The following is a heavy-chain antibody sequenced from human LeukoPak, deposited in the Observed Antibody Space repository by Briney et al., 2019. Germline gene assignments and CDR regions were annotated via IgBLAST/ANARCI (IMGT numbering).Heavy chain of an antibody. J-gene: IGHJ4*02. Sequence: GGSLRLSCAASGFTFSSYSMNWVRQAPGKGLEWVSYIGSSSSTIYYADSVKGRFTISRDNAKDTLYLHMNSLTAEDTAVYYCARGELRSTITYYFDEWGQGTPVTVSS. CDR3: ARGELRSTITYYFDE. D-gene: IGHD1-7*01. CDR2: IGSSSSTI. V-gene: IGHV3-48*04. CDR1: GFTFSSYS.